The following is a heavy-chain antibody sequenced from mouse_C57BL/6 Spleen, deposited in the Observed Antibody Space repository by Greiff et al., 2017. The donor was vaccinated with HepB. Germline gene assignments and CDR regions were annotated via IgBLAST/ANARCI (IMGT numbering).Heavy chain of an antibody. J-gene: IGHJ4*01. CDR1: GFTFSSYA. CDR3: ARDSYDKGAMDY. Sequence: DVKLVESGGGLVKPGGSLKLSCAASGFTFSSYAMSWVRQTPEKRLEWVATISDGGSYTYYPDNVKGRFTISRDNAKNNLYLQMSHLKSEDTAMYYCARDSYDKGAMDYWGQGTSVTVSS. V-gene: IGHV5-4*01. CDR2: ISDGGSYT. D-gene: IGHD2-12*01.